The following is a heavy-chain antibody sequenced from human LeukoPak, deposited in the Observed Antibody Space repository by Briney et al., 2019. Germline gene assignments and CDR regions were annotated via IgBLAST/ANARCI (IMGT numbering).Heavy chain of an antibody. CDR1: GGSISSGGYS. CDR3: TRRAGGYQPDY. J-gene: IGHJ4*02. CDR2: IYHSGST. D-gene: IGHD1-26*01. Sequence: SETLSLTCAVSGGSISSGGYSWSWIRQPPGKGLEWIGYIYHSGSTYYNPSLKSRVTISVDTSKNQFSLKLSSVTAADTAVYYCTRRAGGYQPDYWGQGTLVTVSS. V-gene: IGHV4-30-2*03.